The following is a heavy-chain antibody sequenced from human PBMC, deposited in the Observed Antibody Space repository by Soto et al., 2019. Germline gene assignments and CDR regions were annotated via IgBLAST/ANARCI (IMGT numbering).Heavy chain of an antibody. V-gene: IGHV3-11*01. Sequence: GGSLRLSCVASGFTLSDYYMSWIRQAPGKGLEWVSYISSSGTIDNYADSVKGRFTISRDNAKNSLFLQMNGLRAEDTAVYYCARRTMGSYYYMDVWGKGTTVTVSS. J-gene: IGHJ6*03. CDR1: GFTLSDYY. CDR2: ISSSGTID. D-gene: IGHD3-10*01. CDR3: ARRTMGSYYYMDV.